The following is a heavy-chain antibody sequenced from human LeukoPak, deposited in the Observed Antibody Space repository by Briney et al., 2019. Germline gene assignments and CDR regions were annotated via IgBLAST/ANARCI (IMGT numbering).Heavy chain of an antibody. J-gene: IGHJ4*02. V-gene: IGHV4-39*01. D-gene: IGHD6-13*01. CDR2: IYSGGGT. CDR1: GGSIGRSSYY. CDR3: ARHGSIATGAFTY. Sequence: PSETLSLTCSVSGGSIGRSSYYWGWTGQPPGKGLEWIGSIYSGGGTYYNPSLKSRVTISVDTSRNQFSLKLGSVTAADTAVYYCARHGSIATGAFTYWGQGTLVTVSS.